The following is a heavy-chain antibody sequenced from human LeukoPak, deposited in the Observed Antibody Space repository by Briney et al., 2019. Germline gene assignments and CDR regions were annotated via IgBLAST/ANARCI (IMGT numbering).Heavy chain of an antibody. CDR3: ARWEHSSSWPPFDY. V-gene: IGHV1-18*01. CDR1: GGTFSSYA. CDR2: ISAYNGNT. D-gene: IGHD6-13*01. J-gene: IGHJ4*02. Sequence: ASVKVSCKASGGTFSSYAISWVRQAPGQGLEWMGWISAYNGNTNYAQKLQGRVTMTTDTSTSTAYMELRSLRSDDTAVYYCARWEHSSSWPPFDYWGQGTLVTVSS.